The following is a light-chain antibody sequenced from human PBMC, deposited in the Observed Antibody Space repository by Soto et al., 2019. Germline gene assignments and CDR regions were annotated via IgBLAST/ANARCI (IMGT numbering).Light chain of an antibody. Sequence: QSVLTQPASVSGSPGQSITISCSGTRSDVGGYNYVSWYQQHPGKAPKLMIYDVTNRPSGVSNRFSGSKSGNTASLTISGLQAADEADYYCSSYADSNTVLFGGGTKLTVL. J-gene: IGLJ3*02. V-gene: IGLV2-14*01. CDR2: DVT. CDR3: SSYADSNTVL. CDR1: RSDVGGYNY.